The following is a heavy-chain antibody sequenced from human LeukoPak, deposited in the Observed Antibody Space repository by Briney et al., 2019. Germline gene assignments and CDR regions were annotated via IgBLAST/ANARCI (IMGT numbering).Heavy chain of an antibody. CDR3: ARGWDGIAVAGSFDY. CDR1: GGSTRGYY. Sequence: SETLSLTCTVSGGSTRGYYWRWIRQPPGKGLEWIGDIYYSGSTNYNPSLASRVTISVDTSKNQFSLKLNPVTAADTAVYYCARGWDGIAVAGSFDYWGQGTLVTVSS. D-gene: IGHD6-19*01. CDR2: IYYSGST. J-gene: IGHJ4*02. V-gene: IGHV4-59*01.